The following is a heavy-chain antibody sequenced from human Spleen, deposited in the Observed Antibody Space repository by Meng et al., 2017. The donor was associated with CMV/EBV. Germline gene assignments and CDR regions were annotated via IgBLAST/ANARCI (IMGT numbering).Heavy chain of an antibody. Sequence: GESLKISCAASGFFVSSDYMNWVRQAPGKGLDWVSVISGAAKTYYADSVKGRFTISRDNSKNTLYLQMNNLRAEDTAVYYCARGNNCNPGGMDLWGQGTTVTVSS. CDR2: ISGAAKT. D-gene: IGHD1-1*01. V-gene: IGHV3-53*01. CDR3: ARGNNCNPGGMDL. J-gene: IGHJ6*01. CDR1: GFFVSSDY.